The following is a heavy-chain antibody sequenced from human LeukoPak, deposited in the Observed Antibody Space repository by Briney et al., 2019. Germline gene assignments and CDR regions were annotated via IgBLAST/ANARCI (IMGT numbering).Heavy chain of an antibody. CDR2: IYSSGST. CDR3: ARGGEAGLAD. Sequence: SETLSLTCTVSGASMSSYYWTWIRQPPGKGLEWIGYIYSSGSTNSNPSLKSRVTISVDTSKNQFSLNLSSVTAADTAVYYCARGGEAGLADWGQGTLVTVSS. V-gene: IGHV4-59*01. J-gene: IGHJ4*02. D-gene: IGHD4-17*01. CDR1: GASMSSYY.